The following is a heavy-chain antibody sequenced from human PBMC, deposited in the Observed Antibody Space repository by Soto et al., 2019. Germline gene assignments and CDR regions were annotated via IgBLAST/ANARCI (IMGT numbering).Heavy chain of an antibody. CDR2: IYHTGNT. V-gene: IGHV4-4*02. J-gene: IGHJ4*02. CDR3: VKDLAY. CDR1: GGAIRSLNW. Sequence: SEGLSLTCTLSGGAIRSLNWWTWVRQTPGKGLEWIGEIYHTGNTNYNPSLRSRATMSVDMSKRQFSLNVTSVTAADTAIYYFVKDLAYWSQGTLFTVSS.